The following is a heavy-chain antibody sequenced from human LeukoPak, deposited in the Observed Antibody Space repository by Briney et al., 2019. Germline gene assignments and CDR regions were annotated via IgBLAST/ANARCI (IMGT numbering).Heavy chain of an antibody. D-gene: IGHD2-2*01. CDR2: ISCDGSNK. Sequence: GGSLRLSCAASGFTFSSYGMHWVRQAPGKGLEWVAVISCDGSNKYYADSVKGRFTISRDNSKNTLYLQMNSLRAEDAAVYYCAKDHRRDCSSTSCSALGYWGQGTLVTVSS. V-gene: IGHV3-30*18. CDR3: AKDHRRDCSSTSCSALGY. J-gene: IGHJ4*02. CDR1: GFTFSSYG.